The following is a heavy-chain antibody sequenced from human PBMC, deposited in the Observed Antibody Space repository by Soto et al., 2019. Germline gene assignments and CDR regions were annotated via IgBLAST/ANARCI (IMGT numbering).Heavy chain of an antibody. CDR1: GDSVSTNIAA. D-gene: IGHD1-7*01. J-gene: IGHJ6*02. Sequence: TLSLTCAISGDSVSTNIAAWSWIRQSPSRGLEWLGRTLYRSSKWYNEYAVSVKSRMTINPDTSKNQFSLQLNSVTPEDTAVYYCARDAAPTLNYPHGMDVWGQGT. CDR3: ARDAAPTLNYPHGMDV. V-gene: IGHV6-1*01. CDR2: TLYRSSKWYN.